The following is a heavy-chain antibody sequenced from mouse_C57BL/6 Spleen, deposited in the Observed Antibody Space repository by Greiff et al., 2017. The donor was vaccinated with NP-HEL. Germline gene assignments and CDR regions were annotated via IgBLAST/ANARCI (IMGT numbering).Heavy chain of an antibody. CDR3: ARSGVVATDYAMDY. V-gene: IGHV1-42*01. D-gene: IGHD1-1*01. J-gene: IGHJ4*01. CDR1: GYSFTGYY. CDR2: INPSTGGT. Sequence: EVQGVESGPELVKPGASVKISCKASGYSFTGYYMNWVKQSPEKSLEWIGEINPSTGGTTYNQKFKAKATLTVDKSSSTAYMQLKSLTSEDSAVYYCARSGVVATDYAMDYWGQGTSVTVSS.